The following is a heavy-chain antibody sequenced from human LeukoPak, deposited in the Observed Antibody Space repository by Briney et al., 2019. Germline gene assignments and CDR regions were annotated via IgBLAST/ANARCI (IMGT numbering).Heavy chain of an antibody. Sequence: ASVKVFCKASGYTFTGYYMHWVRQAPGQGLEWMGWINPNSGGTNYAQKFQGRVTMTRDTSISTAYMELSRLRSDDTAVYYCARELVRGVIITYNYYYGMDVWGQGTTVTVSS. CDR2: INPNSGGT. CDR3: ARELVRGVIITYNYYYGMDV. V-gene: IGHV1-2*02. D-gene: IGHD3-10*01. J-gene: IGHJ6*02. CDR1: GYTFTGYY.